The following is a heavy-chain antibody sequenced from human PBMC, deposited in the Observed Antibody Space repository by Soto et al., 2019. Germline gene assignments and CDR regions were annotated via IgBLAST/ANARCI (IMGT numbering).Heavy chain of an antibody. V-gene: IGHV1-69*01. J-gene: IGHJ5*02. CDR3: ARGGRSYCSGGSCYTGRSVWFDP. CDR2: IIPIFGTA. CDR1: GGTFSSYA. Sequence: QVPLVQSGAEVKKPGSSVKVSCKASGGTFSSYAISWVRQAPGQGLEWMGGIIPIFGTANYAQKFQGRVTITADESTSTAYMELSSLRSEDTAVYYCARGGRSYCSGGSCYTGRSVWFDPWGQGTLVTVSS. D-gene: IGHD2-15*01.